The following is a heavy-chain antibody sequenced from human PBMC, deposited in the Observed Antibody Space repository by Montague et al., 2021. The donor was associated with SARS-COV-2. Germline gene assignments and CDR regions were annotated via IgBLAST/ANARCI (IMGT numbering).Heavy chain of an antibody. CDR3: ARVTRTITILGFGDRSIRYYYDY. CDR2: INHSGST. J-gene: IGHJ4*02. V-gene: IGHV4-34*01. CDR1: GGSFSGYY. Sequence: SETLSLTCAVYGGSFSGYYWYWIRQPPGQGLELNWEINHSGSTNSNPSLKSRVPISVDTSKNQFSLKLSSVTAADTAAYYCARVTRTITILGFGDRSIRYYYDYWGKGTLVTVSA. D-gene: IGHD3-10*01.